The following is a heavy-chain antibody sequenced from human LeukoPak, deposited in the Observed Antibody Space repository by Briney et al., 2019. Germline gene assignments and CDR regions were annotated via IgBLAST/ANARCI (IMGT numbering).Heavy chain of an antibody. CDR2: IIPILGIA. J-gene: IGHJ4*02. Sequence: GASVKVSCKASGGTFSSYVISWVGQAPGQGLEWLGRIIPILGIANYAQRFQGRVTITADKSTSTAYMELSSLRSEDTAVYYCASSYYDSSGYYNWGQGTLVTVSS. V-gene: IGHV1-69*04. CDR3: ASSYYDSSGYYN. CDR1: GGTFSSYV. D-gene: IGHD3-22*01.